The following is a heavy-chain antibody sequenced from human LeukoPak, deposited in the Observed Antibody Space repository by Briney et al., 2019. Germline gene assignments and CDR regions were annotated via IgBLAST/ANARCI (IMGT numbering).Heavy chain of an antibody. CDR2: IYSGGST. J-gene: IGHJ6*02. D-gene: IGHD6-13*01. CDR1: GFTVSSNY. CDR3: ARDRADVTSSSWYGNYYYGMDV. Sequence: PGGSLRLSCAASGFTVSSNYMSWVRQAPGKGLEWVSVIYSGGSTYYADSVKGRFTISRDNSKNTLYLQMNSLRAEDTAVYYCARDRADVTSSSWYGNYYYGMDVWGQGTTVTVSS. V-gene: IGHV3-66*01.